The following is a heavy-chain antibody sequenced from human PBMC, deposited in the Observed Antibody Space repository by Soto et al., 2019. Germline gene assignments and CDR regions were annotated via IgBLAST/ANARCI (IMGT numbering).Heavy chain of an antibody. CDR2: IIPIFGTA. J-gene: IGHJ6*02. CDR3: TRCGIVGATIYYYGMDV. V-gene: IGHV1-69*05. Sequence: GASVKVSCKASGGTFSSYAISWVRQAPGQGLEWMGGIIPIFGTANYAQKFQGRVTITTDESTSIAYLQMDSLKTEDTAVYYCTRCGIVGATIYYYGMDVWGQGTTVTVSS. D-gene: IGHD1-26*01. CDR1: GGTFSSYA.